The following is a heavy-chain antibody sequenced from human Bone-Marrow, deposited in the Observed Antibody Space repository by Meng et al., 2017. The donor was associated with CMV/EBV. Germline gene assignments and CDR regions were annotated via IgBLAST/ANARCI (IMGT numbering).Heavy chain of an antibody. D-gene: IGHD1-1*01. CDR1: GFTFSNYG. J-gene: IGHJ4*02. Sequence: GGSLRLSCAASGFTFSNYGIHWVRQAPGKGLEWVTFIRYDGSNKYYADSVKGRFTISRDNSKNTLYLQMNSLGPEDTAVYHCAKDSSWNGAIDYWGQGTLVTVLL. CDR2: IRYDGSNK. CDR3: AKDSSWNGAIDY. V-gene: IGHV3-30*02.